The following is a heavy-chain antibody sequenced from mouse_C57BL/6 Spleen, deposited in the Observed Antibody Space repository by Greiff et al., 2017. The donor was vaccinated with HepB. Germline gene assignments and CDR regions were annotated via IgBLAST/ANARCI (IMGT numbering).Heavy chain of an antibody. V-gene: IGHV2-2*01. Sequence: VMLVESGPGLVQPSQSLSISCTASGFSFTSYGVHWVRQSPGKGLEWLGVIWSGGSTDYNAAFISRLSISKDNSKSQVFFKMNSLQADDTAIYYCARNRPDWYFDVWGTGTTVTVSS. CDR3: ARNRPDWYFDV. J-gene: IGHJ1*03. CDR2: IWSGGST. CDR1: GFSFTSYG.